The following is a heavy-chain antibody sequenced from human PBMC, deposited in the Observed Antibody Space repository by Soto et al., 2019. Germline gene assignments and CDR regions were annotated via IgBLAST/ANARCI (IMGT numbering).Heavy chain of an antibody. CDR2: ISPKSGDT. Sequence: QVQLVQSGDEVQKSGASVKVSCEASGYIFTGYYIHWMRQAPGQGLEWMGWISPKSGDTNLAKKFKGRVTLTRDTSITTAYMELTRLKSDDTALYYCARGSPRMGALPTYWGQGTLLTVSS. D-gene: IGHD1-26*01. J-gene: IGHJ4*02. V-gene: IGHV1-2*02. CDR1: GYIFTGYY. CDR3: ARGSPRMGALPTY.